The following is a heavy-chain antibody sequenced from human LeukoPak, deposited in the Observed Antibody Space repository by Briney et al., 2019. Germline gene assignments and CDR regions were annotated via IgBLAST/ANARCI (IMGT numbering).Heavy chain of an antibody. D-gene: IGHD2-15*01. CDR1: GYTFTSYD. Sequence: GASVKVSCKASGYTFTSYDMNWVRQATGQGLEWMGGMNPNSGNTGYAQKFKGRVTMTRNTSIRTAYMELRRLRSEETAVYYCARGNRQLGYCSRHSCFYGMEVWGQGTTVTVYS. J-gene: IGHJ6*01. V-gene: IGHV1-8*01. CDR2: MNPNSGNT. CDR3: ARGNRQLGYCSRHSCFYGMEV.